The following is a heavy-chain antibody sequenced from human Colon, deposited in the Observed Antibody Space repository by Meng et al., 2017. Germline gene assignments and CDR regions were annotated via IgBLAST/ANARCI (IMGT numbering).Heavy chain of an antibody. D-gene: IGHD6-19*01. CDR2: IYYTGTT. Sequence: GPRQESGQGLVRTAETLCSTCTVSGGSVTITGYYWSWIRKSPGKGLEWIGYIYYTGTTNYNPSLKSRVTISGDKSKNQFSLKLSSVTPADTAVYFCARDNLLTSGSRFCFDYWGQGALVTVSS. CDR3: ARDNLLTSGSRFCFDY. J-gene: IGHJ4*02. V-gene: IGHV4-61*08. CDR1: GGSVTITGYY.